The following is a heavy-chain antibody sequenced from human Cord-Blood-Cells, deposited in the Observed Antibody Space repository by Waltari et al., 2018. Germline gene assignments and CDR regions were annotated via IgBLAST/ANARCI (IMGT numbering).Heavy chain of an antibody. CDR2: VAYEGSNK. J-gene: IGHJ4*02. D-gene: IGHD6-13*01. CDR3: ARTRYSSSWYLLDY. V-gene: IGHV3-30-3*01. CDR1: GFTFSSYA. Sequence: QVQLVESGGGVVQPGRSLRLSCAASGFTFSSYAMHWVRQAPGKGLEGLACVAYEGSNKYYANAGEGRFTISRDNSKNTLYLQMNSLRAEDTAVYYCARTRYSSSWYLLDYWGQGTLVTVSS.